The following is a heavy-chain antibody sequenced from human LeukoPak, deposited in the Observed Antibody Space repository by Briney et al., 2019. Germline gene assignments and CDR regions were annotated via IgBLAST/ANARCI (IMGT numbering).Heavy chain of an antibody. J-gene: IGHJ4*02. V-gene: IGHV4-39*07. Sequence: PSETLSLTCTVSGGSISSSSYYWGWIHQPPGKGLEWIGSIYYSGSTYYNPSLKSRVTISVDTSKNQFSLKLSSVTAADTAVYYCARRLGIARYYFDYWGQGTLVTVSS. CDR1: GGSISSSSYY. CDR2: IYYSGST. CDR3: ARRLGIARYYFDY. D-gene: IGHD7-27*01.